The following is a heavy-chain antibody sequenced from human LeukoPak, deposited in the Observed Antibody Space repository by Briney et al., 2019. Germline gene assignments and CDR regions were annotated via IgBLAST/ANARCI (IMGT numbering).Heavy chain of an antibody. CDR3: ARETGYCSGSSCYSEGLAY. J-gene: IGHJ4*02. Sequence: SETLSLTCAVYGGSFSGYYWSWIRQPPGKGLEWIGEINHSGSTNYNPSLKSRVTISVDTSKNQFSLKLSSVTAADTAVYYCARETGYCSGSSCYSEGLAYWGQGTLVTVSS. V-gene: IGHV4-34*01. CDR1: GGSFSGYY. CDR2: INHSGST. D-gene: IGHD2-15*01.